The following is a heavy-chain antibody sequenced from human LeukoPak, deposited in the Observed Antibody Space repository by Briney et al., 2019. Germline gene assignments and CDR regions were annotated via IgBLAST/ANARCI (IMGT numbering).Heavy chain of an antibody. J-gene: IGHJ4*02. V-gene: IGHV1-69*01. CDR1: GGTFSSYA. D-gene: IGHD2-2*01. CDR2: IIPIFGTA. Sequence: SVKVSCKASGGTFSSYAISWVRQAPGQGLEWMGGIIPIFGTANYAQKFQGRVTITADESTSTAYMELSSLRSEDTAVYYCARDVVPAAGLDYWGQGTLVTVSS. CDR3: ARDVVPAAGLDY.